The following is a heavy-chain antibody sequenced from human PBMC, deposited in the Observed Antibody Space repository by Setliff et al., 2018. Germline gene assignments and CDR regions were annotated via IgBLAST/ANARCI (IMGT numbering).Heavy chain of an antibody. J-gene: IGHJ5*02. V-gene: IGHV4-59*01. CDR1: GFTFSDYY. CDR2: IHYSGSI. CDR3: ARASWYYDFWSGSEGSGWFDP. Sequence: SETLRLSCAASGFTFSDYYMTWIRQPPGKGLEWIGYIHYSGSINYNPSLKSRVTISVDTSKNQFSLKMTSMTAADTAVYYCARASWYYDFWSGSEGSGWFDPWGQGTLVTVSS. D-gene: IGHD3-3*01.